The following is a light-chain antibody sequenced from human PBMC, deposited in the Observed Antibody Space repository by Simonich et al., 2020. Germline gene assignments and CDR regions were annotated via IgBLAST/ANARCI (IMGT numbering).Light chain of an antibody. CDR2: GAS. J-gene: IGKJ1*01. CDR1: QSVSSN. Sequence: EIVMTQSPATLSVSPGERATLSCRASQSVSSNLAWYQQKPGQAPRLLIDGASTRATGIPARFSGSGSGTEFTLTISSMQSEDFAVYYCQQYNNWPRTFGQGTKVEI. CDR3: QQYNNWPRT. V-gene: IGKV3-15*01.